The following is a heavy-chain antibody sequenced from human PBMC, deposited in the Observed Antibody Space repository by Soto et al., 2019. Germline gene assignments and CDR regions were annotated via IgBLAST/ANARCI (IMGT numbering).Heavy chain of an antibody. D-gene: IGHD2-15*01. Sequence: TLSLTCTVSGGSISSGGYYWSWIRQHPGKGLEWIGYIYYSGSTYYNPSLKSRVTISVDTSKNQFSLKLSSVTAADTAVYYCARGPLDVVVVAASLLFDYWGQGTLVTVSS. CDR1: GGSISSGGYY. V-gene: IGHV4-31*03. CDR3: ARGPLDVVVVAASLLFDY. CDR2: IYYSGST. J-gene: IGHJ4*02.